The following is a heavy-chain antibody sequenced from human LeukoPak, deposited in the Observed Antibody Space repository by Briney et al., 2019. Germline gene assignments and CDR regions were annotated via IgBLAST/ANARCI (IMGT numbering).Heavy chain of an antibody. CDR2: ITYDGSKK. CDR1: RFTLSSYG. V-gene: IGHV3-30*18. J-gene: IGHJ4*02. CDR3: GKGDSTGYYYHYCYYLDY. D-gene: IGHD3-22*01. Sequence: GGSLRLSCAASRFTLSSYGMRWVRQAPGKGLEWVAVITYDGSKKYYADSVKGRFTISRDNSKNPLYLQMNTLSAEDTAVYYCGKGDSTGYYYHYCYYLDYWGQGTLVTVSS.